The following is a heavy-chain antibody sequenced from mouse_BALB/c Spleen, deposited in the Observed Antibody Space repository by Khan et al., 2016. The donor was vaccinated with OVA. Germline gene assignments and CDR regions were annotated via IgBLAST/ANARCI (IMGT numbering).Heavy chain of an antibody. D-gene: IGHD2-3*01. Sequence: QVQLQQSGAELVRPGSSVKISCKASGYAFSNYWMNWAKQRPGQGLERIGQIYPVDGDPKDNGKLKGKATLTAEKSSSRASTELRSLTSEDSAVYFCAREGYDGYYRAWLAYRGQGTLVTVSA. V-gene: IGHV1-80*01. J-gene: IGHJ3*01. CDR3: AREGYDGYYRAWLAY. CDR1: GYAFSNYW. CDR2: IYPVDGDP.